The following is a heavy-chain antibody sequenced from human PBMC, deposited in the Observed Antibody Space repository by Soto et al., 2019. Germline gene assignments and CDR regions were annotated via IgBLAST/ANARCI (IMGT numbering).Heavy chain of an antibody. D-gene: IGHD2-2*01. J-gene: IGHJ5*02. CDR1: GGSISSYD. CDR3: ARVESEYQLLADYWFDP. V-gene: IGHV4-4*07. Sequence: SETLSLTCTVSGGSISSYDWSWIRQPAGKGLEWIGRIYTSGSTNYNPSLKSRVTMSVDTSKNQFSLKLSSVTAADKAVYYCARVESEYQLLADYWFDPWGQGTLVTVSS. CDR2: IYTSGST.